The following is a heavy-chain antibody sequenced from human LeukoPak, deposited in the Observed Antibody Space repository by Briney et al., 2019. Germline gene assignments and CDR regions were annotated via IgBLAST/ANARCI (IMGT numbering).Heavy chain of an antibody. CDR2: IFHSGST. Sequence: SETLSLTCAVSGYSISSGDYWGWIRQSPGKGLEWIGNIFHSGSTYHNPSLKSRVTISVDTSENEFSLKLSSVTAADTAVYYCARGIYYLIEYWGQGTLVTVSS. V-gene: IGHV4-38-2*01. D-gene: IGHD3-10*01. J-gene: IGHJ4*02. CDR1: GYSISSGDY. CDR3: ARGIYYLIEY.